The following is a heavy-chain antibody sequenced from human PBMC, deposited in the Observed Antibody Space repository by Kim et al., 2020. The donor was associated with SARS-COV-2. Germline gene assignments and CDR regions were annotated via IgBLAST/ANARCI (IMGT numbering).Heavy chain of an antibody. D-gene: IGHD1-26*01. J-gene: IGHJ2*01. CDR1: GGSISSGGYY. CDR3: ARWVRAGATAFWYFDL. Sequence: SETLSLTCTVSGGSISSGGYYWSWIRQHPGKGLEWIGYIYYSGSTYYNPSLKSRVTISVDTSKNQFSLKLSSVTAADTAVYYCARWVRAGATAFWYFDLWGRGTLVTVSS. CDR2: IYYSGST. V-gene: IGHV4-31*03.